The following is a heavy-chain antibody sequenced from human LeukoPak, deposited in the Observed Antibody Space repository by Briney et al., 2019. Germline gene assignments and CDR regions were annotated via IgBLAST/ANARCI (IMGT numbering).Heavy chain of an antibody. CDR3: ARGVIVVVVAARGDYYYGMDV. J-gene: IGHJ6*02. Sequence: ASVKVSCKASGGTFSSYAISWVRQAPAQGLEWMGGIIPIFGTANYAQKFQGRVTITADESTSTAYMELSSLRSEDTAVYYCARGVIVVVVAARGDYYYGMDVWGQGTTVTVSS. V-gene: IGHV1-69*13. D-gene: IGHD2-15*01. CDR1: GGTFSSYA. CDR2: IIPIFGTA.